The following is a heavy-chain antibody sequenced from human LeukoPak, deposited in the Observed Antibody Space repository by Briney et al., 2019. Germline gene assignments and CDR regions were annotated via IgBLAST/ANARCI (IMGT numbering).Heavy chain of an antibody. D-gene: IGHD1-14*01. CDR1: GFTFSTYN. CDR2: ISSDSNYI. V-gene: IGHV3-21*01. Sequence: GGSLRLSCAASGFTFSTYNMNWVRQAPGKGLEWVSSISSDSNYIYYADSVKGRYTNSRDNAKNSLYLQMNSLRAEDTAVYYCARVGNGRTNDYWGQGTLVTVSS. J-gene: IGHJ4*02. CDR3: ARVGNGRTNDY.